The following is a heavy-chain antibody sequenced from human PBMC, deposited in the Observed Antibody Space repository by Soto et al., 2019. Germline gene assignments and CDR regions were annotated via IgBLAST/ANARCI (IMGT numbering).Heavy chain of an antibody. V-gene: IGHV1-46*01. D-gene: IGHD3-10*01. CDR2: INPSGGST. CDR3: ARSHILNTYYYGSGTSPWAVGLDY. J-gene: IGHJ4*02. CDR1: GYTFTSYY. Sequence: GASVKVSWKASGYTFTSYYMHLVRQAPGQGLEWMGIINPSGGSTSYAQKFQGRVTMTRDTSTSTVYMELSSLRSEDTAVYYCARSHILNTYYYGSGTSPWAVGLDYWGQGTLVTVSS.